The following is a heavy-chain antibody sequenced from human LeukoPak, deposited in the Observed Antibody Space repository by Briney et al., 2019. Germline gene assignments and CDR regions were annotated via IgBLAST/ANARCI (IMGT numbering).Heavy chain of an antibody. Sequence: SETLSLTCTVYGGSFSGYYWSWIRQPPGKGLEWIGEINHSGSTNYNPSLKSRVTISVDTSKNQFSLKLSSVTAADTAVYYCARGPDPGKVGAAIYYYYGMDVWGQGTTVTVSS. V-gene: IGHV4-34*01. CDR1: GGSFSGYY. CDR3: ARGPDPGKVGAAIYYYYGMDV. J-gene: IGHJ6*02. D-gene: IGHD1-26*01. CDR2: INHSGST.